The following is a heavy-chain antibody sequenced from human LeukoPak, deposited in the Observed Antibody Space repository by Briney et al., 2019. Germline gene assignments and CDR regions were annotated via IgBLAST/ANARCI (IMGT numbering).Heavy chain of an antibody. V-gene: IGHV3-30-3*01. CDR1: GFTFSSYA. J-gene: IGHJ4*02. CDR3: ARALELKAFDY. Sequence: GGSLRLSCAAYGFTFSSYAMHWVRQAPGKGLEWVAVISYDGSNKYYADSVKGRFTVSRDNSKNTLYPQMNSLRAEDTAVYYCARALELKAFDYWGQGTLVTVSS. CDR2: ISYDGSNK. D-gene: IGHD1-26*01.